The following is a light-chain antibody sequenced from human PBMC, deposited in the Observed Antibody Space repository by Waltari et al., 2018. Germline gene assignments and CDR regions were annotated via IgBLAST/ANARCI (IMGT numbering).Light chain of an antibody. CDR3: QHYDSYSAT. J-gene: IGKJ4*02. Sequence: DIQMTQSPSTLSASVGDRVTITCRASQRITRWLAWYQQKAGKTPKLLIYKASILESGVPSRFSGGGSVTEFTLTISSLQPDDFATYYCQHYDSYSATFGRGTKVEIK. CDR2: KAS. CDR1: QRITRW. V-gene: IGKV1-5*03.